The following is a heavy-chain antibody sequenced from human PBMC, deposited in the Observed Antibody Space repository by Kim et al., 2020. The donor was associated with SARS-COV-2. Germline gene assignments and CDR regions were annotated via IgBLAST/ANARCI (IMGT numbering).Heavy chain of an antibody. V-gene: IGHV6-1*01. CDR2: WYN. CDR3: ASGRIHFDY. J-gene: IGHJ4*02. Sequence: WYNDYAVSVKSRITINPDTSKNQFSLQLNSVTPEDTAVYYCASGRIHFDYWGQGTLVTVSS.